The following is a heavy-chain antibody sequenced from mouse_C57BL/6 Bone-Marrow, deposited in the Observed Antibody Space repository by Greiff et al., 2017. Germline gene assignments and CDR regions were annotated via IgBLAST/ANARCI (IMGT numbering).Heavy chain of an antibody. Sequence: EVKVVESGGDLVKPGGSLKLSCAASGFTFSSYGMSWVRQTPDKRLEWVATISSGGSYTYYPDSVKGRFTISRDNAKNTLYLQMSSLKSEDTAMYYCARPNYYGSSNYFDYWGQGTTLTVAP. J-gene: IGHJ2*01. CDR3: ARPNYYGSSNYFDY. D-gene: IGHD1-1*01. CDR1: GFTFSSYG. CDR2: ISSGGSYT. V-gene: IGHV5-6*01.